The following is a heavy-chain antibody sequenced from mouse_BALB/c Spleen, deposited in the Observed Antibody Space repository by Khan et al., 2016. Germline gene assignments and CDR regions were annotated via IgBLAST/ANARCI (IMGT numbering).Heavy chain of an antibody. J-gene: IGHJ2*01. D-gene: IGHD1-2*01. CDR3: ARTARIKY. Sequence: EVKLLESGPGLVKPSQSLSLTCTVTGYSITSGYGWNWIRQFPGNKLEWMGYISYSGSTNYNPSLKSRIYITRDTSKNQIILQLNSVTTEDTATYYCARTARIKYWGQGTTLTVSS. CDR2: ISYSGST. V-gene: IGHV3-2*02. CDR1: GYSITSGYG.